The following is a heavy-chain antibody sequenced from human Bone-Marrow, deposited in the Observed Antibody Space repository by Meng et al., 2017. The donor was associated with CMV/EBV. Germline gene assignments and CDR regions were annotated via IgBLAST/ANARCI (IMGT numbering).Heavy chain of an antibody. CDR1: GFTFSSYW. Sequence: GESLKISCAASGFTFSSYWMSWVRQAPGKGLEWVSSISSSSYIYYADSVKGRFTISRDNAKNSLYLQMNSLRAEDTAVYYCARDLTMVRGVIIRDNYYYGMDVWGQGTTVTVSS. CDR2: ISSSSYI. D-gene: IGHD3-10*01. V-gene: IGHV3-21*01. J-gene: IGHJ6*02. CDR3: ARDLTMVRGVIIRDNYYYGMDV.